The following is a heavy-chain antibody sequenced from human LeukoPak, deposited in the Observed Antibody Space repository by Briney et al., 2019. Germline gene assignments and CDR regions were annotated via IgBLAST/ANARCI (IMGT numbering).Heavy chain of an antibody. Sequence: GASVKVSCKASGGTFSSYAISWVRQAPGQGLEWMGGIIPIFGTANYAQKFQGRVTITADESTSTAYMELSSLRSEDTAVYYCARRNIGFGDPSPYYFDYWGQGTLVTVSS. CDR3: ARRNIGFGDPSPYYFDY. CDR1: GGTFSSYA. D-gene: IGHD3-10*01. CDR2: IIPIFGTA. J-gene: IGHJ4*02. V-gene: IGHV1-69*13.